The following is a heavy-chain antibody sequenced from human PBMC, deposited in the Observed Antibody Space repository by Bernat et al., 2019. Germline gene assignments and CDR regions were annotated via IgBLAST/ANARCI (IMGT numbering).Heavy chain of an antibody. D-gene: IGHD6-13*01. Sequence: QVQLQELGPGLVKPSQTLSLTCTVSGGSISSGDYYWSWIRQPPGKGLEWIGYIYYSGSTYYNPSLKSRVTISVDTSKNQFSLKLSSVTAADTAVYYCARLYVIQQLVPGPPNPNWYFDPWGRGTLVTVSS. CDR3: ARLYVIQQLVPGPPNPNWYFDP. J-gene: IGHJ2*01. CDR1: GGSISSGDYY. CDR2: IYYSGST. V-gene: IGHV4-30-4*01.